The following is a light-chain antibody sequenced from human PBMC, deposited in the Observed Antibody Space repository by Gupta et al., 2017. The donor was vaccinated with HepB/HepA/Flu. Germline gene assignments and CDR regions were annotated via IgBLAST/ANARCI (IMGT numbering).Light chain of an antibody. J-gene: IGLJ2*01. CDR2: KDS. CDR1: ALPKQY. V-gene: IGLV3-25*03. CDR3: KSADSSGTYRVV. Sequence: SSELTPPPSVSVSPGQTSRIPFSGDALPKQYAYLYQQKPGQAPVLGIYKDSERPSGIPERFAGSSSGTTVTLTISGVQAEDEADYYCKSADSSGTYRVVFGGGTKLTVL.